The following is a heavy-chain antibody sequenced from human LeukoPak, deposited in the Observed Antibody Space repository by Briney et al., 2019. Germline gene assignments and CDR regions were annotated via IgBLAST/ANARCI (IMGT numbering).Heavy chain of an antibody. D-gene: IGHD1-26*01. Sequence: GGSLRLSCAASGFTFSRYAMQWVRQAPDKRLEYVSGMDDSGAHTYYADSVKGRFTMSRDNSRDTLYLQMGSLRPEDTAVYYCARDGKAKNDFWGQGTLVTVST. V-gene: IGHV3-64*02. CDR1: GFTFSRYA. J-gene: IGHJ4*02. CDR3: ARDGKAKNDF. CDR2: MDDSGAHT.